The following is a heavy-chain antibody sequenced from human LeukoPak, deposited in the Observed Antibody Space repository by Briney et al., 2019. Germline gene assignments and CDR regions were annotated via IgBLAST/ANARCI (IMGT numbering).Heavy chain of an antibody. D-gene: IGHD6-13*01. CDR2: INPNSGGT. V-gene: IGHV1-2*04. CDR1: GYTFTGYY. CDR3: ARDAPIGYSSSWYRTLLDY. Sequence: ASVTVSCEASGYTFTGYYMHWVRQAPGQGLEWMGWINPNSGGTNYAQKFQGWVTMTRDTSISTAYMELSRLRSDDTAVYYCARDAPIGYSSSWYRTLLDYWGQGTLVTVSS. J-gene: IGHJ4*02.